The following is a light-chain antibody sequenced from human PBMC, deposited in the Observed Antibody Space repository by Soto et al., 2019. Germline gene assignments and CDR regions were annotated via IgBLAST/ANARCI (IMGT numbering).Light chain of an antibody. CDR3: EQSYDTEWT. CDR1: QSISSH. Sequence: DIQMTQSPSSLSASVGDRVTITCRASQSISSHLNWYQHKPGKAPKPLIYGASRLHTAVPSRFSGSGSGTDFTLTISGLQPEDIATYYCEQSYDTEWTFGQGTKLEIK. J-gene: IGKJ1*01. CDR2: GAS. V-gene: IGKV1-39*01.